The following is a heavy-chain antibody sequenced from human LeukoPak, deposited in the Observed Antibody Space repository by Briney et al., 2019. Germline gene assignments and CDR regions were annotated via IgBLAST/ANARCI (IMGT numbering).Heavy chain of an antibody. CDR3: ATPPAYCSSTSCLIMNY. J-gene: IGHJ4*02. CDR1: GYSFTSYW. CDR2: IDRSDSYT. Sequence: GESLKISCKGSGYSFTSYWISWVRQMPGKGLEWMGRIDRSDSYTNYSPSFQGHVTISADKSISTAYLQWSSLKASDTAMYYCATPPAYCSSTSCLIMNYWGQGTLVPVSS. V-gene: IGHV5-10-1*01. D-gene: IGHD2-2*01.